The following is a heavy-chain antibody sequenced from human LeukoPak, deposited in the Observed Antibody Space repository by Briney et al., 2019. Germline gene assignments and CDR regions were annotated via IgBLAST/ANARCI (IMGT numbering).Heavy chain of an antibody. CDR1: GGSISSTSYY. V-gene: IGHV4-39*01. Sequence: KPSETLSLTCTVPGGSISSTSYYWGWIRQSPGKGLEWIGSVYYTGRTQDNPSLKGRVTISEDTPNNHFSLKLTSVTAEDTAVYYCARQLGDGYNLVYWFDPWGQGTRDSVSS. CDR2: VYYTGRT. D-gene: IGHD5-24*01. CDR3: ARQLGDGYNLVYWFDP. J-gene: IGHJ5*02.